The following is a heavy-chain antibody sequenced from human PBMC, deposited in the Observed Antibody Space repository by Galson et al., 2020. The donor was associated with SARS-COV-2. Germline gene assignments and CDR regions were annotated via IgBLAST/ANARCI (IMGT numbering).Heavy chain of an antibody. Sequence: ASVKVSCKASGGTFSNYAISWVRQAPGQGLEWMRGIIPFLGTPNYAQKFQDRVTITTDESTSTAYMELNRLKSDDTAVYYCARGHAHYDKSGYRTGWFDPWGQGSLVTVSS. CDR3: ARGHAHYDKSGYRTGWFDP. J-gene: IGHJ5*02. D-gene: IGHD3-22*01. V-gene: IGHV1-69*05. CDR2: IIPFLGTP. CDR1: GGTFSNYA.